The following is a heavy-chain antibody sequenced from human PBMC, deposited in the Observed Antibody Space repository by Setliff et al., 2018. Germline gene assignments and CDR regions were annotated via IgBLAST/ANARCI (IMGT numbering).Heavy chain of an antibody. CDR2: ISPYYGST. V-gene: IGHV1-18*01. CDR3: ARGPLDFVVAPPAAKFDF. D-gene: IGHD2-2*01. J-gene: IGHJ4*02. CDR1: GYSFTVVG. Sequence: WASVKVSCKTSGYSFTVVGISWVRQAPGQGLEWMGWISPYYGSTDYEQKFQGRVTMTTDTSTSTAYMEMRSLRSDDTAVYYWARGPLDFVVAPPAAKFDFWGQGTLVTVSS.